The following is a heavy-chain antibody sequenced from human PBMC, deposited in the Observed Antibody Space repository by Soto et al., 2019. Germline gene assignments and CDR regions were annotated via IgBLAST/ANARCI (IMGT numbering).Heavy chain of an antibody. J-gene: IGHJ4*02. D-gene: IGHD2-21*02. Sequence: EVQLVESGGGLVQPGRSLRLSCAASGFTFDDYAMHWVRQAPGKGLEWVSGISWYSGSIGYADSVKGRFTISRDNAKNSLYLRMNSLRAEDTALYYCAKDSGADWVTTFDYWGQGTLVTVSS. CDR1: GFTFDDYA. CDR2: ISWYSGSI. V-gene: IGHV3-9*01. CDR3: AKDSGADWVTTFDY.